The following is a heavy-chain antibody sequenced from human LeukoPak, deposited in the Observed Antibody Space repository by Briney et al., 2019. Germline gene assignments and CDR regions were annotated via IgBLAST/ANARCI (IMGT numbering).Heavy chain of an antibody. CDR3: ARALNPLPGTYYFDY. CDR1: GASINSHY. D-gene: IGHD2-15*01. Sequence: SETLSLTCTVSGASINSHYWSWIRQPAGKGLERIGRIYISGSTNYSSSLQSRVTMSVDTSKNQFSLKLSSVTAADTAVYYCARALNPLPGTYYFDYWGQGTLVTVSS. J-gene: IGHJ4*02. CDR2: IYISGST. V-gene: IGHV4-4*07.